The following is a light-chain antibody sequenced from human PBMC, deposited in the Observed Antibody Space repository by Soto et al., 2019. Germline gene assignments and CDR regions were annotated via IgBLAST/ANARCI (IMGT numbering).Light chain of an antibody. CDR2: KAS. J-gene: IGKJ1*01. Sequence: DIRVSMSPPTLSAYVGDGVTITCRASQTITTWMAWYQQKPGKAPKFLIYKASTLESGVPSRFSGGGSGTEFTLTISSLQPDDFATYYCQPYHSYWTFGQGTKVDVK. CDR3: QPYHSYWT. CDR1: QTITTW. V-gene: IGKV1-5*03.